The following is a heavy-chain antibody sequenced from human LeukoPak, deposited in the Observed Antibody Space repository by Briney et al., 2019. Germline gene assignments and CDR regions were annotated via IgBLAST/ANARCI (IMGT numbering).Heavy chain of an antibody. D-gene: IGHD5-12*01. Sequence: PGGSLRLSCAASAFTFTNYAMSWVRQAPGKGLEWVSAISGSGGTTYYADSVKGRFTISRDNFKNTLSLQMNSLRPDDTAIYYCAKGLFGGYSSALDYWGQGTLVTVSS. CDR2: ISGSGGTT. CDR1: AFTFTNYA. J-gene: IGHJ4*02. CDR3: AKGLFGGYSSALDY. V-gene: IGHV3-23*01.